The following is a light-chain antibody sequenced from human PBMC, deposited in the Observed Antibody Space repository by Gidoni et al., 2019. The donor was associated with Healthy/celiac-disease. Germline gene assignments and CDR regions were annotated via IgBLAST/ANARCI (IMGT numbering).Light chain of an antibody. CDR3: SSYTSTFNWV. V-gene: IGLV2-14*03. Sequence: QSALPPPASVSGAPGHPITISCPGTNSDVGGYNYVSWYQQHPGKAPKLMIYDVSNRPSGVSNRFSGSKSGNTASLTISGLQAEDEADYYCSSYTSTFNWVFGGGTKLTVL. J-gene: IGLJ3*02. CDR1: NSDVGGYNY. CDR2: DVS.